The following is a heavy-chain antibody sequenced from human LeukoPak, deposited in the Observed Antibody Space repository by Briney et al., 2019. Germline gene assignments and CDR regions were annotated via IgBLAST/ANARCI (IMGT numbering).Heavy chain of an antibody. V-gene: IGHV3-43D*03. CDR3: AKGENDFFPPGVDH. D-gene: IGHD7-27*01. CDR1: GFSPEDFA. J-gene: IGHJ4*02. CDR2: ISWDSTIT. Sequence: GGSLRLPCTTSGFSPEDFAMHWVRQTPGKGLEWVSLISWDSTITYYADSVEGRFTISRDNSKNSLFLQMNSLRPEDSALYFCAKGENDFFPPGVDHWGQGTLVTVSS.